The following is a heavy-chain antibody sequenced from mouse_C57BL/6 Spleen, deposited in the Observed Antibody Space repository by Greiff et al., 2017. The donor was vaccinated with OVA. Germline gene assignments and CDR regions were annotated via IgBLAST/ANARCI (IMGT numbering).Heavy chain of an antibody. CDR2: IDPSDSET. D-gene: IGHD4-1*01. Sequence: QVQLQQPGAELVRPGSSVKLSCKASGYTFTSVWLHWVKQRPIQGLEWTGNIDPSDSETHYNPKFKDKATLTVDKSSSTAYMQLSSLTSEDSAVYYCAITGTRGWYFEVWGTGTTVTVSS. J-gene: IGHJ1*03. V-gene: IGHV1-52*01. CDR1: GYTFTSVW. CDR3: AITGTRGWYFEV.